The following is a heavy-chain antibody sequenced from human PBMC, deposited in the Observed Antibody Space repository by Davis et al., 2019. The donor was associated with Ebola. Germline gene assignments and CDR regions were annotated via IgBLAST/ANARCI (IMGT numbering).Heavy chain of an antibody. V-gene: IGHV5-10-1*01. CDR3: ARFWRGVVVPAALFDY. CDR2: IDPSDSYT. CDR1: GYSFTSYW. D-gene: IGHD2-2*01. J-gene: IGHJ4*02. Sequence: GESLKISCKGSGYSFTSYWISWVRQMPGKGLEWMGRIDPSDSYTNYSPSFQGHVTISADKSISTAYLQWSSLKASDTAMYYCARFWRGVVVPAALFDYWGQGTLVTVSS.